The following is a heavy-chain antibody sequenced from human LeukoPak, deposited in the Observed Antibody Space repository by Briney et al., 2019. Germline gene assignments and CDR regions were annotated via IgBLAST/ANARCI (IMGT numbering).Heavy chain of an antibody. CDR3: ARWGRDYYDTSGRNWFDP. V-gene: IGHV4-4*07. Sequence: KASETLSLTCAVSGGSISTYYWSWIWQPAGKGLEWIGRIYTSGSTNYNPSLKSRVTMSVDTSKNQFSLKLSSVTAADTAVYYCARWGRDYYDTSGRNWFDPWGQGTLVTVSS. CDR2: IYTSGST. J-gene: IGHJ5*02. CDR1: GGSISTYY. D-gene: IGHD3-22*01.